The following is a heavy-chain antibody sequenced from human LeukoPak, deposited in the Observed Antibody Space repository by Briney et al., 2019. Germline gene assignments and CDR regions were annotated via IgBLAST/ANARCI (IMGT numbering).Heavy chain of an antibody. J-gene: IGHJ3*02. Sequence: ASVKVSCKASGYTFTSYGISWVRQAPGQGLEWMGWISAYNGNTNYAQKLQGRVTMTTDASTSTAYMELRSLRSDDTAVYYCAREDSSGWYGFQGAFDIWGQGTMVTVSS. CDR3: AREDSSGWYGFQGAFDI. D-gene: IGHD6-19*01. CDR2: ISAYNGNT. CDR1: GYTFTSYG. V-gene: IGHV1-18*01.